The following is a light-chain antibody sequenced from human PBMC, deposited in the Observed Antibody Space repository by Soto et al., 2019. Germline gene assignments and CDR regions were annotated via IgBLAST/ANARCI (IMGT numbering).Light chain of an antibody. CDR2: GAA. V-gene: IGKV3-15*01. CDR1: QSISSN. CDR3: QMYNNWVGT. J-gene: IGKJ4*01. Sequence: EIVMTQSPAILSVSPGERATLSCMANQSISSNLAWYQQKPGQAPRLLIYGAATRATCIPARFSGSGSGTDFTLTINSLQSEDFAVYYCQMYNNWVGTFGGGTKVDI.